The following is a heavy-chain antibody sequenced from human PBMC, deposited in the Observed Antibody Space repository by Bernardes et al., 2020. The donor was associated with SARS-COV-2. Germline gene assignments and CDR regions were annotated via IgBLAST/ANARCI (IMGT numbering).Heavy chain of an antibody. CDR2: INQDGSEK. D-gene: IGHD1-20*01. Sequence: GGSLRLSCAASGFTFSSYWMTWVRQAPGKGLDWVANINQDGSEKHYVDSVKGRFTISRDYAKNSLYLQMNSLRAEDTAIYYCVYKMEVWGQGTTVTVSS. V-gene: IGHV3-7*03. CDR3: VYKMEV. J-gene: IGHJ6*02. CDR1: GFTFSSYW.